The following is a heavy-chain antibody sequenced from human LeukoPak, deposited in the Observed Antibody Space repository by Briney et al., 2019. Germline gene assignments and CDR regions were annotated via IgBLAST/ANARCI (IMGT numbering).Heavy chain of an antibody. CDR3: VKPSGYSGYGYFFDY. J-gene: IGHJ4*02. CDR1: GFTFSSSA. CDR2: IVSNGGST. D-gene: IGHD5-12*01. Sequence: GGSLRLSCSASGFTFSSSAMHWVAQPPGKGLEYFSAIVSNGGSTYYADSVKGRFTISRDNSKNTLYLQMSSLRAEDTAVYYCVKPSGYSGYGYFFDYWGQGTLVTVSS. V-gene: IGHV3-64D*06.